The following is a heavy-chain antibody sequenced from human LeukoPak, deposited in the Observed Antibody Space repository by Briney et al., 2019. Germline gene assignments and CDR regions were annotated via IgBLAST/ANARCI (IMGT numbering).Heavy chain of an antibody. J-gene: IGHJ2*01. Sequence: ASVKVSCKASGGTFSSYAISWVRQAPGQGLEWMGGIIPIFGTANYAQKFQGRVTITADESTSTAYMELSSLRSEDTAVYYCARITIFGVGPDWYFDLWGRGTLVTVSS. CDR3: ARITIFGVGPDWYFDL. CDR2: IIPIFGTA. D-gene: IGHD3-3*01. V-gene: IGHV1-69*01. CDR1: GGTFSSYA.